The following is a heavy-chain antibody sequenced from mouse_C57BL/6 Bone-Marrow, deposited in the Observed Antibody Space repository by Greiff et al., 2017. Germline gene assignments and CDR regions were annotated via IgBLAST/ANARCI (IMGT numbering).Heavy chain of an antibody. D-gene: IGHD1-1*01. J-gene: IGHJ2*01. CDR3: TSYYYGSGGFDY. Sequence: QVQLKQSGPELVKPGASVKISRKASGYAFSSSWMNWVKQRPGKGLVWIGRLYPGDGDTIYNGKFKGKATLTADKSSSTAYMQLSSLTSEDSAVYFCTSYYYGSGGFDYWGQGTTLTVSS. V-gene: IGHV1-82*01. CDR1: GYAFSSSW. CDR2: LYPGDGDT.